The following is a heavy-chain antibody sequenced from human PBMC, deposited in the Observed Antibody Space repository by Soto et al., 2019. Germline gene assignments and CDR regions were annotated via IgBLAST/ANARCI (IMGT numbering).Heavy chain of an antibody. CDR3: AKGSGDLTY. J-gene: IGHJ4*02. CDR1: GFTFSSYG. V-gene: IGHV3-30*18. D-gene: IGHD4-17*01. Sequence: GGSLRLSCAASGFTFSSYGMHWVRQAPGKGLEWVAVISYDGSNKYYADSVKGRFTISRDNSKNTLYLQMNSLRAEDTAVYYCAKGSGDLTYWGQGXLVTVSS. CDR2: ISYDGSNK.